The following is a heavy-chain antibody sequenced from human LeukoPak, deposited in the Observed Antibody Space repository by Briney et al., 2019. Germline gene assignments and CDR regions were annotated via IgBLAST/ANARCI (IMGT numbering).Heavy chain of an antibody. CDR2: ISGSGGST. CDR1: GFTFSSYA. D-gene: IGHD3-9*01. J-gene: IGHJ5*02. Sequence: PGRSLRLSCAASGFTFSSYAMTWVRQAPGKGLEWVSIISGSGGSTSYADSVKGRFTISRDNSKNTLYLQMNSLRAEDTALYYCAKPYSGTILTGWFDPWGQGTLVTVSS. V-gene: IGHV3-23*01. CDR3: AKPYSGTILTGWFDP.